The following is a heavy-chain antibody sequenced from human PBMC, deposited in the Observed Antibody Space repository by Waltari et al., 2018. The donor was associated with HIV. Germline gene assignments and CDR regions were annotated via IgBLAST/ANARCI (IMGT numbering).Heavy chain of an antibody. Sequence: QVRLVESGGGVVPPGGSLRPPCAASGFTFRGYGHHWVRQAPGKGLEWVAFIRHDDSNRYYRDSVKGRFTISRDNSKNTVDLQMNNLKAEDTAVYYCGKDSNYFYDSTGYYCDFWGQGTLVTVSS. V-gene: IGHV3-30*02. CDR3: GKDSNYFYDSTGYYCDF. J-gene: IGHJ4*02. D-gene: IGHD3-3*01. CDR2: IRHDDSNR. CDR1: GFTFRGYG.